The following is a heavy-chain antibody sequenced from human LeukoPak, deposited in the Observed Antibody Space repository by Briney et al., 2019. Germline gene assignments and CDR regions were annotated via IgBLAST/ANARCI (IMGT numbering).Heavy chain of an antibody. Sequence: PGGSLRLSCAASGFTFSSYGMHWVRQAPGKGLEWVAFIRYDGSNKYYADSVKGRLTISRDNSKNTLYLQMNSLRAEDTAVYYCADYDSSGYSFDYWGQGTLVTASS. D-gene: IGHD3-22*01. V-gene: IGHV3-30*02. CDR3: ADYDSSGYSFDY. J-gene: IGHJ4*02. CDR2: IRYDGSNK. CDR1: GFTFSSYG.